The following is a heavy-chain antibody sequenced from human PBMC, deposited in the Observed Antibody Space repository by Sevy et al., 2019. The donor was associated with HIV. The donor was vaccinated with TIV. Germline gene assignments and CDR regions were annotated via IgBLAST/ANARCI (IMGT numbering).Heavy chain of an antibody. CDR2: ISWNSGSI. CDR3: AKGKGLQPNLEDAFDI. D-gene: IGHD1-1*01. J-gene: IGHJ3*02. CDR1: GFTFDDYA. Sequence: GGSLRLSCAASGFTFDDYAMHWVRQAPGKGLEWVSGISWNSGSIGYADSVKGRFTISRDNAKNSLYLQMNSLRAEDTALYYCAKGKGLQPNLEDAFDIWGQGTMVTVSS. V-gene: IGHV3-9*01.